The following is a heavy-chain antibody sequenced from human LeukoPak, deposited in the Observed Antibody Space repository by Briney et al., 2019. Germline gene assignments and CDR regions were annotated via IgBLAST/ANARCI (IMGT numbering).Heavy chain of an antibody. CDR3: AKMNYGGDSMDWYFDL. J-gene: IGHJ2*01. CDR1: GFPFSSYG. V-gene: IGHV3-30*18. Sequence: GGSLRLSCAASGFPFSSYGTHWVRQAPGKGLEWVAVISYDGSNKYYADSVKGRFTISRDNSKNTLYLQMNSLRAEDTAVYYCAKMNYGGDSMDWYFDLWGRGLLVTVSS. D-gene: IGHD4-23*01. CDR2: ISYDGSNK.